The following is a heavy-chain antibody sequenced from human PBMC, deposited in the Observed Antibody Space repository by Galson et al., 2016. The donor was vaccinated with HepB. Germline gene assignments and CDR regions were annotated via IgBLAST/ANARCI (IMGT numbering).Heavy chain of an antibody. CDR2: ITWDGGAT. CDR3: AKDILPGHTSSSVFDS. Sequence: SLRLSCAASGFTFADYVMHWVRQTPGKSLEWVGLITWDGGATNYADSVKGRFSISRDNSKNSLYLQMNSLRPEDTAFYYCAKDILPGHTSSSVFDSWGQGTLVTVSS. J-gene: IGHJ4*02. D-gene: IGHD6-6*01. V-gene: IGHV3-43D*04. CDR1: GFTFADYV.